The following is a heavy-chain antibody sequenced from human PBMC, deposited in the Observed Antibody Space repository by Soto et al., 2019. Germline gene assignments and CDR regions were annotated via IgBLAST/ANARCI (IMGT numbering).Heavy chain of an antibody. Sequence: SETLSLTCTVSGDSISSNGYYCSWIRQQPGKGLEWIGYIHYSGSTYYRPSLKSRVTISVDTSKTQLPLQLSSVTAADTAVYHCARNGSYSDFWSAYYFGGGMDVWGQGTTVTVYS. J-gene: IGHJ6*02. CDR2: IHYSGST. D-gene: IGHD3-3*01. CDR3: ARNGSYSDFWSAYYFGGGMDV. CDR1: GDSISSNGYY. V-gene: IGHV4-31*03.